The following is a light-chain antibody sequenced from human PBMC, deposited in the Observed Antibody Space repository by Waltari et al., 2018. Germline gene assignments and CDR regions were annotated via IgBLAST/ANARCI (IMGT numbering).Light chain of an antibody. CDR3: QHYVRLPVT. CDR1: QSVSRT. CDR2: GAS. Sequence: EIVLTQSPGPMSLSPGERATLSCRASQSVSRTLAWYQHTPGQAPKLLIYGASTRATGIPERFSGGGSGTDFSLTISRLEPEDFAVYYCQHYVRLPVTFGQGTKVEIK. J-gene: IGKJ1*01. V-gene: IGKV3-20*01.